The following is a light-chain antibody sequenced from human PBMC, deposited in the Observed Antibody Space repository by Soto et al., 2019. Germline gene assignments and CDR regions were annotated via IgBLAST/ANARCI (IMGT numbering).Light chain of an antibody. V-gene: IGKV3-20*01. CDR3: QHYNSYSEA. CDR1: QSLSISY. J-gene: IGKJ1*01. Sequence: EIVLTQSPATLSLSPGERATLSCRASQSLSISYLAWYQQKPGQAPGLLVYAASSRAAGIPDRFSGSGSGTDFTLTISSLQPDDFATYYCQHYNSYSEAFGQGTKVDIK. CDR2: AAS.